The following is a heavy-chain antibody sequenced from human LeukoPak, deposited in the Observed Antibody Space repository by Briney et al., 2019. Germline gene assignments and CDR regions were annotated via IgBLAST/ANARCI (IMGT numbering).Heavy chain of an antibody. Sequence: GGSLRLSCAASGFTVSNNYMTWVRQAPGKGLEWVSLIYSGGSTYYADSVKGRFTISRDNSKNTLYLQMNSLKTEDTAVYYCTTYSPFDYWGQGTLVTVSS. J-gene: IGHJ4*02. CDR2: IYSGGST. V-gene: IGHV3-66*01. CDR3: TTYSPFDY. CDR1: GFTVSNNY. D-gene: IGHD6-13*01.